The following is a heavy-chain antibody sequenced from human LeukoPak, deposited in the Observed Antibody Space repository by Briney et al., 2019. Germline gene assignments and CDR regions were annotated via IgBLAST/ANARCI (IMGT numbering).Heavy chain of an antibody. J-gene: IGHJ4*02. CDR3: ARDEDYGDYADY. V-gene: IGHV3-74*01. CDR2: INNDGSST. D-gene: IGHD4-17*01. CDR1: GFTFSSYW. Sequence: PGGSLRLSCAASGFTFSSYWMHWVRQAPGKGLVWVSRINNDGSSTSYADSVKGRFTISRDNAKNTLYLQMNSLRAEDTAVYYCARDEDYGDYADYWGQGTLVTVSS.